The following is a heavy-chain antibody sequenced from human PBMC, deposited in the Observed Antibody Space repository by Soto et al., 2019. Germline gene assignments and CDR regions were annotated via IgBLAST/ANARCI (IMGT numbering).Heavy chain of an antibody. Sequence: GESLKISCKGSGYSFTTYWIAWVRQMPGKGLEWMGIIYPGDSDTRYSPSFRGQVTLSADKSINTAYLQWNSLKASDTAIYYCARESVAGAPVAYWGQGTLVTVSS. V-gene: IGHV5-51*01. CDR1: GYSFTTYW. CDR2: IYPGDSDT. D-gene: IGHD6-19*01. J-gene: IGHJ4*02. CDR3: ARESVAGAPVAY.